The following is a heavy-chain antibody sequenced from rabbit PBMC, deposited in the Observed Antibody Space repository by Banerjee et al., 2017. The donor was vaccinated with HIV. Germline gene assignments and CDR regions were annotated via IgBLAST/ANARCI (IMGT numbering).Heavy chain of an antibody. Sequence: LVKPGASLTLTCTASGFSFSSNAMCWVRQAPGKGLEWIGCINTGSGSTWYASWVNGRFTISRSTRLNTVTLQMTSLTAADTATYFCARGAYVSSVGDSAVGIYYFNLWGPGTLVTVS. J-gene: IGHJ4*01. CDR1: GFSFSSNA. CDR3: ARGAYVSSVGDSAVGIYYFNL. CDR2: INTGSGST. V-gene: IGHV1S47*01. D-gene: IGHD1-1*01.